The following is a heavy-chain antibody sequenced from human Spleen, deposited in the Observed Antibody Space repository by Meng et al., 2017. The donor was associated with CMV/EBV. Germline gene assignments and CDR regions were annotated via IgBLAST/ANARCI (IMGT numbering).Heavy chain of an antibody. V-gene: IGHV4-39*07. CDR1: GGSISSSSYY. CDR3: ARAPLVGGGFDY. Sequence: QVPLRESGPGLGKPSQTLSLTCTVSGGSISSSSYYWGWIRQPPEKGLEWIGSIYYSGSTYYNPSLKSRVTISVDTSKNQFSLKLSSVTAADTAVYYCARAPLVGGGFDYWGQGTLVTVSS. J-gene: IGHJ4*02. D-gene: IGHD3-16*01. CDR2: IYYSGST.